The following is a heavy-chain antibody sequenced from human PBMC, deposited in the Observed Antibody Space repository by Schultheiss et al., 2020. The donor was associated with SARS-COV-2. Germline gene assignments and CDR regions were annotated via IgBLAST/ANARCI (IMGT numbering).Heavy chain of an antibody. J-gene: IGHJ6*02. CDR3: ARVSLYSSSWYGYYYYYGMDV. CDR1: GGSISSYY. CDR2: IYYSGST. D-gene: IGHD6-13*01. V-gene: IGHV4-59*01. Sequence: SETLSLTCTVSGGSISSYYWSWIRQPPGKGLEWIGYIYYSGSTNYNPSLKSRVTISVDTSKNQFSLKLSSVTAADTAVYYCARVSLYSSSWYGYYYYYGMDVWGQGTTVTVSS.